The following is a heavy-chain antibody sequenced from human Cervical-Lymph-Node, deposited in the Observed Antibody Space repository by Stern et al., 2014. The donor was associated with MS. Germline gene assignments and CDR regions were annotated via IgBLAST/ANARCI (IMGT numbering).Heavy chain of an antibody. D-gene: IGHD2-15*01. Sequence: QVQLGQSGAEVKKPGSSMNVSCKTSGGTFISSYAITWMRQAPGQGLEWMGRIIPILGLANYAQKFQGRGTITADTSTSTSYMELSSLRSEDTAVYYCARGVVSNRAAATLHNLFDPWGQGTLVTVSS. CDR3: ARGVVSNRAAATLHNLFDP. J-gene: IGHJ5*02. V-gene: IGHV1-69*09. CDR1: GGTFISSYA. CDR2: IIPILGLA.